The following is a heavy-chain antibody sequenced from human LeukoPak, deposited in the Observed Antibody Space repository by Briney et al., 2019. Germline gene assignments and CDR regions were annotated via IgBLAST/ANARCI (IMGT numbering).Heavy chain of an antibody. CDR1: GFTFSRYS. D-gene: IGHD1-26*01. CDR2: MSSSSGLI. CDR3: AREFDGSASGAGY. V-gene: IGHV3-21*01. Sequence: GGSLRLSCAASGFTFSRYSMNWVRQAPGKALEWVSSMSSSSGLIYYGDSVKGRFTVPRDNAKRSLYLQMNSLRADDTAVYYCAREFDGSASGAGYWGQGTLVTVSS. J-gene: IGHJ4*02.